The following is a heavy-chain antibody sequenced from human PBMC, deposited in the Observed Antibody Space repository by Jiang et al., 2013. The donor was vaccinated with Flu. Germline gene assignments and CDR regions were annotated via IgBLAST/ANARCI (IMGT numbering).Heavy chain of an antibody. CDR1: GYTFTSYG. Sequence: GAEVKKPGAPVKVSCKASGYTFTSYGISWVRQAPGQGLEWMGWISAYNGNTNYAQKLQGRVTMTTDTSTSTAYMELRSLRSDDTAVYYCAGPRVNYYDSSGYPDCYYGMDVWGQGTTVTVSS. J-gene: IGHJ6*02. V-gene: IGHV1-18*04. D-gene: IGHD3-22*01. CDR2: ISAYNGNT. CDR3: AGPRVNYYDSSGYPDCYYGMDV.